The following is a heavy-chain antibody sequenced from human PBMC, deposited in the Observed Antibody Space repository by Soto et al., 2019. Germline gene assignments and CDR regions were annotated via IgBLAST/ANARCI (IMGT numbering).Heavy chain of an antibody. Sequence: QITLKESGPPLVKPTQTLTLTCTFSGFSLSTSGVGVGWIRQPPGKALEWLALIYWDDDKRYSPSLKSRLTITKDTSKNQVVLTMTNMDPVDTATYYCAHRQERRFGRGYYYYYYMDVWGKGTTVTVSS. V-gene: IGHV2-5*02. J-gene: IGHJ6*03. CDR2: IYWDDDK. CDR1: GFSLSTSGVG. CDR3: AHRQERRFGRGYYYYYYMDV. D-gene: IGHD1-1*01.